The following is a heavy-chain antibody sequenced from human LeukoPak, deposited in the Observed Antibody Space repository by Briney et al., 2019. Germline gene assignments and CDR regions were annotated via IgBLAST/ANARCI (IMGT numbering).Heavy chain of an antibody. CDR3: ARDRGYDYQYFDY. CDR2: ISAYSDNT. CDR1: GYTFSNYG. V-gene: IGHV1-18*01. J-gene: IGHJ4*02. Sequence: GASVKVSCKASGYTFSNYGVSWVRQAPGQGLEWVGWISAYSDNTNYAQKFQGRVTMTTDTSTSTGYVELRSLRSDGTAIYYCARDRGYDYQYFDYWGQGTLVTVSS. D-gene: IGHD5-12*01.